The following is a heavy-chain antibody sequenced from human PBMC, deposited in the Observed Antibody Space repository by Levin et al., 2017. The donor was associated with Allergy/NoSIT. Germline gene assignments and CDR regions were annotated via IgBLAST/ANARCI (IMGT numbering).Heavy chain of an antibody. CDR1: GDSVSSNSAA. Sequence: SETLSLTCAISGDSVSSNSAAWNWIRQSPSRGLEWLGRTYYRSKWYNDYAVSVKSRITINPDTSKNQFSLQLNSVTPEDTAVYYCAREALFGMITFGGRINWFDPWGQGTLVTVSS. J-gene: IGHJ5*02. D-gene: IGHD3-16*01. CDR2: TYYRSKWYN. V-gene: IGHV6-1*01. CDR3: AREALFGMITFGGRINWFDP.